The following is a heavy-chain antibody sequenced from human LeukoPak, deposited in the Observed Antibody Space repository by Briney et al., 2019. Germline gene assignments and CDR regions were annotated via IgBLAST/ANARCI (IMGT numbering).Heavy chain of an antibody. CDR3: ARVYLWFGELSPYYFDY. CDR1: GYSISSGYY. Sequence: SETLSLTCTVSGYSISSGYYWGWIRQPPGKGLEWIGSIYHSGSTYYNPSLKSRVTISVDTSKNQFSLKLSSVTAADTAVYYCARVYLWFGELSPYYFDYWGQGSLVTVSS. J-gene: IGHJ4*02. V-gene: IGHV4-38-2*02. CDR2: IYHSGST. D-gene: IGHD3-10*01.